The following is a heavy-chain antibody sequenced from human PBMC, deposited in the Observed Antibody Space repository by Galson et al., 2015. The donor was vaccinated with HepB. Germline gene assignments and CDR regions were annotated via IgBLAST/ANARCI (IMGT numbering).Heavy chain of an antibody. J-gene: IGHJ4*02. Sequence: SLRLSCAASGFTFSSYAMSWVRQAPGKGLEWVSAISGSGGSTYYADSVKGRFTISRDNSKNTLYLQMNSLRAEDTAVYYCAKSYYYGSGRLYYFDYWGQGTLVTVSS. CDR1: GFTFSSYA. V-gene: IGHV3-23*01. CDR2: ISGSGGST. CDR3: AKSYYYGSGRLYYFDY. D-gene: IGHD3-10*01.